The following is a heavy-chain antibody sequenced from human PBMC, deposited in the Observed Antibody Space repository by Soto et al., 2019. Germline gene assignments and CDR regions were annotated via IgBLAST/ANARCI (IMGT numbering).Heavy chain of an antibody. D-gene: IGHD6-19*01. CDR1: GFTFGSSA. CDR3: AADVIGVAGDFDH. J-gene: IGHJ4*02. CDR2: IVVASGYS. Sequence: LVQSGPDVKKPGTSVKVSCKTSGFTFGSSAVQWVRQVRGQRLEWIGWIVVASGYSNVAQKFQDRVSLTRDLSTNTDFMEMSSLTSEDSAMYYCAADVIGVAGDFDHWGQEPLVSVSS. V-gene: IGHV1-58*01.